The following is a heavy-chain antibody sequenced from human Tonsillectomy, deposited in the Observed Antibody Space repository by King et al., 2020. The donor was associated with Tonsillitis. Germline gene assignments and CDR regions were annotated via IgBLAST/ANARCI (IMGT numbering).Heavy chain of an antibody. J-gene: IGHJ4*02. Sequence: QLVQSGGGVVRPGGSLRLSCAASGFTFDDYGMSWVRQAPGKGLEWVSDINWNGGRTAYADSVKGRFTISRDNAKNSLYLLMNSLRAEDTALYYCTRVGRGWIQLWSHFDYWGQGTLAT. D-gene: IGHD5-18*01. CDR1: GFTFDDYG. V-gene: IGHV3-20*04. CDR2: INWNGGRT. CDR3: TRVGRGWIQLWSHFDY.